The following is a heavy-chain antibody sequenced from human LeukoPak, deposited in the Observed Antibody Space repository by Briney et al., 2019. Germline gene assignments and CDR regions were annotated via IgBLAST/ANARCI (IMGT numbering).Heavy chain of an antibody. V-gene: IGHV1-69*05. D-gene: IGHD3-22*01. Sequence: SVKVSCKASGGTSSSYAISWVRQAPGQGLGWMGGIIPIFGTANYAQKFQGRVTITTDESTSTAYMELSSLRSEDTAVYYCARVYDSSGYVFDYWGQGTLVTVSS. J-gene: IGHJ4*02. CDR3: ARVYDSSGYVFDY. CDR1: GGTSSSYA. CDR2: IIPIFGTA.